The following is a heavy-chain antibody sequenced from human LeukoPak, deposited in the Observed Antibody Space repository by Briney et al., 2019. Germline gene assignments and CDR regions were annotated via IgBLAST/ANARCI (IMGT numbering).Heavy chain of an antibody. V-gene: IGHV1-69*13. CDR1: GYTFTSYG. J-gene: IGHJ4*02. CDR2: IIPIFGTA. D-gene: IGHD4-23*01. Sequence: SVKVSCKASGYTFTSYGISWVRQAPGQGLEWMGGIIPIFGTANYAQKFQGRVTITADESTSTAYMELSSLRSEDTAVYYCARAAPYGGNEGVDYWGQGTLVTVSS. CDR3: ARAAPYGGNEGVDY.